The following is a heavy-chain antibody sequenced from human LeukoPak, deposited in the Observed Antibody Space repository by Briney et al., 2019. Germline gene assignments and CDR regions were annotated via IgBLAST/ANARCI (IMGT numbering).Heavy chain of an antibody. CDR2: ISSSSSYI. Sequence: PGGSLRLSCAASGFTFSSYSMNWVRQAPGKGLEWVSSISSSSSYIYYADSVKGRFTISRDNSKNTLYLQMNSLRAEDTAVYYCARGSTGTPPLDYWGQGTLVTVSS. D-gene: IGHD1-1*01. V-gene: IGHV3-21*04. CDR3: ARGSTGTPPLDY. J-gene: IGHJ4*02. CDR1: GFTFSSYS.